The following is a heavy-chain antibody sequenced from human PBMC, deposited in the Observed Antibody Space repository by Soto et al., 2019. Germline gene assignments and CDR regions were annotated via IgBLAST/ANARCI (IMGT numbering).Heavy chain of an antibody. D-gene: IGHD1-1*01. V-gene: IGHV1-18*01. Sequence: QVHLGQSGAEVKKPGASVKVSCQGSGYTFPSYGITWVRQAPGQGLEWMGWISDHNGNTDYAQKLQGRVTVTRDTSTSTAYMELRSLRSDDTAVYYFARGGYGDYWGQGALVTVSS. CDR2: ISDHNGNT. J-gene: IGHJ4*02. CDR1: GYTFPSYG. CDR3: ARGGYGDY.